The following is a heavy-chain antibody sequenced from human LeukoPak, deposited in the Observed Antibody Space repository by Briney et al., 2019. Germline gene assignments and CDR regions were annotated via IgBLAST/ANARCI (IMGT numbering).Heavy chain of an antibody. CDR3: AREVEMATQYYYYYYMDV. CDR2: ISSSSSTI. CDR1: GGSISSSS. D-gene: IGHD5-24*01. Sequence: PSETLSLTCTVSGGSISSSSYYWGWIRQPPGKGLEWVSYISSSSSTIYYADSVKGRFTISRDNAKNSLYLQMNSLRAEDTAVYYCAREVEMATQYYYYYYMDVWGKGTTVTVSS. J-gene: IGHJ6*03. V-gene: IGHV3-48*04.